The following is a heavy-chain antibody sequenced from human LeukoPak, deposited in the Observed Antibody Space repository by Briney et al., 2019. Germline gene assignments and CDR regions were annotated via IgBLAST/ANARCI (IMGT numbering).Heavy chain of an antibody. Sequence: GGSLRLSCVVSGFTFNNYAMNWVRQAPGKGLEWVSGITGSGGSTYYANSVKGRFTISRDNSKNTLYLQMNSLRADDTAVYYCASRYCSGGSCYNRYYFEFWGQGALVTVSS. CDR2: ITGSGGST. CDR3: ASRYCSGGSCYNRYYFEF. J-gene: IGHJ4*02. V-gene: IGHV3-23*01. CDR1: GFTFNNYA. D-gene: IGHD2-15*01.